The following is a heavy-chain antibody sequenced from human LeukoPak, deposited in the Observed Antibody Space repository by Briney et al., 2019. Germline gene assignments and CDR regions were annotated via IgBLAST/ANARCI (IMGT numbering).Heavy chain of an antibody. CDR2: INHSGST. CDR1: GGSFSGYY. V-gene: IGHV4-34*01. CDR3: ATMDDSSGSPKSYYYYYMDV. D-gene: IGHD3-22*01. Sequence: SETLSLTCAVYGGSFSGYYWSRIRQPPGKGLEWIGEINHSGSTNYNPSLKSRVTISVDTSKNQFSLKLSSVTAADTAVYYCATMDDSSGSPKSYYYYYMDVWGKGTTVTVSS. J-gene: IGHJ6*03.